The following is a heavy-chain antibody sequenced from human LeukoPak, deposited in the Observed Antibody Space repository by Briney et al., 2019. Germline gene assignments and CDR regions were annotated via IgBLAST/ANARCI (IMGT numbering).Heavy chain of an antibody. CDR2: ISAYNGNI. Sequence: APVTVSCKASGYTFTNYGISWLRQAPGQGLEWMGWISAYNGNIRYAQNLQGRVTMTTDTSTSTAYMELRSLRSDDTAVYYCGRSFGNYYGSGTPPLYFDYWGQGTLVTVSS. J-gene: IGHJ4*02. D-gene: IGHD3-10*01. CDR3: GRSFGNYYGSGTPPLYFDY. V-gene: IGHV1-18*01. CDR1: GYTFTNYG.